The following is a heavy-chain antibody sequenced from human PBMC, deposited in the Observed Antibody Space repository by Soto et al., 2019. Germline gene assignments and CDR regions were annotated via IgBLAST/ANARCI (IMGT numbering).Heavy chain of an antibody. D-gene: IGHD2-21*02. Sequence: SETLSLTCSVSGGSTSDKSYFWGWVRQSPGKGLEWIGSMYYSGSSYYNPSLKSRVAISVDTSRNQFSLKLGSVTAADTAVYFCARQRLLRLKPDFDIWGQGTLVTVSS. CDR2: MYYSGSS. CDR3: ARQRLLRLKPDFDI. J-gene: IGHJ4*02. V-gene: IGHV4-39*01. CDR1: GGSTSDKSYF.